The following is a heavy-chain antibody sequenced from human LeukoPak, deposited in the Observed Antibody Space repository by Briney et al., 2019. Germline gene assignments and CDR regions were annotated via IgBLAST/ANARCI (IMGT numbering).Heavy chain of an antibody. Sequence: SETLSLTCAVYGGSLSGYYWSWIRQPTGKGLEWSGEINHSGSTNYNPSLKSRVTISVDTSKNQFSLKLSSVTAADTAVYYCARGPYYYDSTVRAFDIWGQGTMVTVSS. CDR3: ARGPYYYDSTVRAFDI. D-gene: IGHD3-22*01. CDR1: GGSLSGYY. J-gene: IGHJ3*02. V-gene: IGHV4-34*01. CDR2: INHSGST.